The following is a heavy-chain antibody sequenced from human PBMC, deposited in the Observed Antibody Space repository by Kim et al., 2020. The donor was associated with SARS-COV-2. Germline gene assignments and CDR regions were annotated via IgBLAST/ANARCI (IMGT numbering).Heavy chain of an antibody. J-gene: IGHJ5*02. CDR1: GGSISSYY. CDR3: AREGVAAAGHWFDP. V-gene: IGHV4-59*01. CDR2: IYYSGST. Sequence: SETLSLTCTVSGGSISSYYWSWIRQPPGKGLEWIGYIYYSGSTNYNPSLKSRVTISVDTSKNQFSLKLSSVTAADTAVYYCAREGVAAAGHWFDPWGQGTLVTVSS. D-gene: IGHD6-13*01.